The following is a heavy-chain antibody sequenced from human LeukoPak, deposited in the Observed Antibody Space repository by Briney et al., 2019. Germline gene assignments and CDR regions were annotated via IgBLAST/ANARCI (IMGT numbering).Heavy chain of an antibody. V-gene: IGHV3-33*01. CDR2: IWYDGSNK. CDR1: GFTFSSYG. J-gene: IGHJ5*02. D-gene: IGHD2-2*01. Sequence: GGSLRLSCAASGFTFSSYGMHWVRQAPGKGLEWVAVIWYDGSNKYYADSVKGRFTISRDNSKNTLYLQMNSLRAEDTAVYYCARERGRYCSSTSCYAGRTGFDPWGQGTLVTVSS. CDR3: ARERGRYCSSTSCYAGRTGFDP.